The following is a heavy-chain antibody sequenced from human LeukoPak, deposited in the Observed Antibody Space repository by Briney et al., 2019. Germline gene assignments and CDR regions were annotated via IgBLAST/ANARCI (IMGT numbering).Heavy chain of an antibody. D-gene: IGHD5-24*01. V-gene: IGHV4-59*01. Sequence: PSETLSLTCTVSGGAISSYYWSWIRQPPGKGLEWIGYIYYGGNTNYNPSLKSRLTISVDTSENQFSLKLSSVTAADTAVYYCARESRRDGYKFDYWGQGTLVTVSS. CDR3: ARESRRDGYKFDY. CDR1: GGAISSYY. CDR2: IYYGGNT. J-gene: IGHJ4*02.